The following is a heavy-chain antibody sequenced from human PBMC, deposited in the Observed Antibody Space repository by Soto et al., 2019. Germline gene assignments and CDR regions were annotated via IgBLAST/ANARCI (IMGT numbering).Heavy chain of an antibody. V-gene: IGHV4-34*01. Sequence: SETLSLTCAVYGGSFSGYYWSWIRQPPGKGLEWIGEINHSGSTNYNPSLKSRVTISVDTSKNQFSLKLSSVTAADTAVYYCARGLGYMDVWGKGTTDTVSS. CDR3: ARGLGYMDV. CDR1: GGSFSGYY. CDR2: INHSGST. J-gene: IGHJ6*03.